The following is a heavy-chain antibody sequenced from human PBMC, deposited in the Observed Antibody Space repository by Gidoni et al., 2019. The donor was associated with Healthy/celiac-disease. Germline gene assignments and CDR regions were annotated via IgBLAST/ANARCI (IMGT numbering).Heavy chain of an antibody. CDR1: GGSFSGYY. Sequence: QVQLQQWGAGLLKPSETLSLTCAVYGGSFSGYYWSWSRQPPGKGLEWIGEINHSGSTNYNPSLKSRVTISVDTSKNQFSLKLSSVTAADTAVYYCARGPSRVTIFGVVTTFDYWGQGTLVTVSS. V-gene: IGHV4-34*01. CDR2: INHSGST. CDR3: ARGPSRVTIFGVVTTFDY. D-gene: IGHD3-3*01. J-gene: IGHJ4*02.